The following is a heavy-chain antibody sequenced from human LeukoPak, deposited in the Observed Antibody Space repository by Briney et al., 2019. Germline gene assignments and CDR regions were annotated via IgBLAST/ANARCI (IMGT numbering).Heavy chain of an antibody. Sequence: PGRSLRLSCTASGFTFGDYAMSWFRQAPGKGLEWVGFIRSKAYGGTTEYAASVKGRFTISRADSKSISYLQMNSRKTEDTAVYYCARRAGAYSHPYDYWGQGTLVTVSS. CDR2: IRSKAYGGTT. D-gene: IGHD4/OR15-4a*01. V-gene: IGHV3-49*03. CDR1: GFTFGDYA. J-gene: IGHJ4*02. CDR3: ARRAGAYSHPYDY.